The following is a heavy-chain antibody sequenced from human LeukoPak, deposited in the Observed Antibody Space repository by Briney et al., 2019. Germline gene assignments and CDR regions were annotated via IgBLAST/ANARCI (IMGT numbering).Heavy chain of an antibody. D-gene: IGHD3-22*01. V-gene: IGHV4-39*07. CDR1: GGSISSSSYY. CDR3: ARAIRYSSGYQFDY. J-gene: IGHJ4*02. Sequence: SETLSLTCTVSGGSISSSSYYWGWIRQPPGKGLEWIGSIYYSGSTYYNPSLKSRVTISVDTSKNQFSLKLSSVTAADTAVYYCARAIRYSSGYQFDYWGQGTLVTVSS. CDR2: IYYSGST.